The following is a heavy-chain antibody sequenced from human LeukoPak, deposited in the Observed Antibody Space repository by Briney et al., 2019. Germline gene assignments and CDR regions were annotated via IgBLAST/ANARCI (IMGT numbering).Heavy chain of an antibody. Sequence: ASVKVSCKASGYTFTSYYMHWVRQAPGQGLEWMGRINPNSGGTNYAQKFQGRVTMTRDTSISTAYMELSRLRSDDTAVYYCARERYDILTGYGHWGQGTLVTVSS. D-gene: IGHD3-9*01. V-gene: IGHV1-2*06. J-gene: IGHJ4*02. CDR1: GYTFTSYY. CDR3: ARERYDILTGYGH. CDR2: INPNSGGT.